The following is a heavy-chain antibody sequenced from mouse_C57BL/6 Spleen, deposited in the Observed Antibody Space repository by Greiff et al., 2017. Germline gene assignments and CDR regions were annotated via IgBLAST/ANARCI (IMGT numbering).Heavy chain of an antibody. V-gene: IGHV1-82*01. J-gene: IGHJ4*01. CDR2: IYPGDGDT. Sequence: QVQLQQSGPELVKPGASVKISCKASGYAFSSSWMNWVKQRPGKGLEWIGRIYPGDGDTNYNGKFKGKATLTADKSSSTAYMQLSSLTSEDSAVYFCAPNWDYDAMDYWGQGTSVTVSS. D-gene: IGHD4-1*01. CDR1: GYAFSSSW. CDR3: APNWDYDAMDY.